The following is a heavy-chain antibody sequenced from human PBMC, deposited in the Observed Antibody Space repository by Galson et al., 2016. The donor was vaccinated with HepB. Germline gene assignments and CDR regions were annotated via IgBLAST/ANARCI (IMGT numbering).Heavy chain of an antibody. Sequence: SLRLSCAASGFTFDVYAMHWVRQAPGKGLEWVSGISWNSGGIGYADSVKGRFTISRDNAKNSLFLQMNSLRPEDTALYYCAKDTSYSSSWFYFDHWGQGALVTVSS. D-gene: IGHD6-13*01. CDR2: ISWNSGGI. V-gene: IGHV3-9*01. CDR1: GFTFDVYA. J-gene: IGHJ4*02. CDR3: AKDTSYSSSWFYFDH.